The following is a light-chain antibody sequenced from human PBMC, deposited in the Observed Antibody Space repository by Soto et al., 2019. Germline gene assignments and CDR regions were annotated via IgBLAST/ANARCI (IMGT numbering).Light chain of an antibody. CDR2: RVS. J-gene: IGKJ2*01. V-gene: IGKV2-30*01. Sequence: VVMTQSPLSLAVTLGEPASVSCRSSKGLVDNDAYSYLSWFHQRPGQSPRRLFYRVSNRDPGVRDRFSGSGSRTDFTLTISRVEAEDVGVYYCMQGTHWPYTFGQGTRLAI. CDR3: MQGTHWPYT. CDR1: KGLVDNDAYSY.